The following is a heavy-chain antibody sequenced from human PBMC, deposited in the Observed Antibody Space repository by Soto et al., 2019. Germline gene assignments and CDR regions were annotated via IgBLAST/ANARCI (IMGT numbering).Heavy chain of an antibody. D-gene: IGHD2-2*01. CDR1: GFTFSSYG. Sequence: QVQLVESGGGVVQPGRSLRLSCAASGFTFSSYGMHWVRQAPGKGLEWVAVIWYDGSNKYYADSVKGRFTISRDNSKNTLYLKMNSLRAEDTAVYYCARDAGLYCSSTSCLPATPYFQHWGQGTMVTVSS. J-gene: IGHJ1*01. CDR3: ARDAGLYCSSTSCLPATPYFQH. V-gene: IGHV3-33*01. CDR2: IWYDGSNK.